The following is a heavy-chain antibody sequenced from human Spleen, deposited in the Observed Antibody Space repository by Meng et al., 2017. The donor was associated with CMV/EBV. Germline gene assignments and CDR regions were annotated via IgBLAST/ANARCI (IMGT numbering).Heavy chain of an antibody. Sequence: KTSGYSFTNNYIHWVRQAPGQGLEWMGMINPSTTTTTYAQRLQGRVDMTRDTSTSTVYMDLSSLRSDDTAVYYCARDLTYGTGDYLDYWGQGTLVTVSS. CDR1: GYSFTNNY. CDR3: ARDLTYGTGDYLDY. J-gene: IGHJ4*02. D-gene: IGHD3-16*01. V-gene: IGHV1-46*04. CDR2: INPSTTTT.